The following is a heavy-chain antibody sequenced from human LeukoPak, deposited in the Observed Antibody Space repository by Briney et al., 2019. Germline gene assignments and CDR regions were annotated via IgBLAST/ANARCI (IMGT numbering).Heavy chain of an antibody. Sequence: SETLSLTCTVSGGSISSSSYYWGWIRQPPGKGLEWIGSIYYSGSTYYNLSLKSRVTISVDTSKNQFSLKLSSVTAADTAVYYCARLQSWETLFIAAGHGGGAFDIWGQGTMVTVSS. J-gene: IGHJ3*02. V-gene: IGHV4-39*01. D-gene: IGHD6-25*01. CDR2: IYYSGST. CDR3: ARLQSWETLFIAAGHGGGAFDI. CDR1: GGSISSSSYY.